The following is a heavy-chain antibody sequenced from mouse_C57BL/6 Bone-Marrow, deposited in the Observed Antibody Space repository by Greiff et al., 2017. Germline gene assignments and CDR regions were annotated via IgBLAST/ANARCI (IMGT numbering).Heavy chain of an antibody. V-gene: IGHV10-1*01. CDR1: GFSFNTYA. CDR2: IRSKSNNYAT. J-gene: IGHJ2*01. D-gene: IGHD1-1*01. CDR3: VREAVYYYGSSYYFDY. Sequence: EVKLVESGGGLVQPKGSLKLSCAASGFSFNTYAMNWVRQAPGKGLEWVARIRSKSNNYATYYADSVKDRFTISRDDSESMLYLQMNNLKTEDTAMYYCVREAVYYYGSSYYFDYWGQGTTLTVSS.